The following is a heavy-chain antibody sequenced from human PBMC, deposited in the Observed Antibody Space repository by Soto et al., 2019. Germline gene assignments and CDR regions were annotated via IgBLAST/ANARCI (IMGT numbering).Heavy chain of an antibody. CDR2: IYYSGST. J-gene: IGHJ4*02. D-gene: IGHD5-12*01. CDR3: ARLCHSGYDCNSGGTIDY. Sequence: SETLSLTCTVAGGSISSSIYYWGWIRQPPGKGLEWIGSIYYSGSTYYNPSLKSRVTISVDTSKNQFSLKLSSVTAADTAVYYCARLCHSGYDCNSGGTIDYWGQGTLVTVSS. CDR1: GGSISSSIYY. V-gene: IGHV4-39*01.